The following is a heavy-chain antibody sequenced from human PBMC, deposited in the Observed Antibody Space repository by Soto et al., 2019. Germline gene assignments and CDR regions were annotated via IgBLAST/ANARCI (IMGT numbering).Heavy chain of an antibody. J-gene: IGHJ5*02. CDR3: TRGHNGFDP. CDR1: GYTFTTFN. CDR2: TNPNRGHT. V-gene: IGHV1-8*01. Sequence: QVQLVQSGAEVKKPGASVKVSCKASGYTFTTFNINWVRQTTGQGLEWMGWTNPNRGHTGYAQKSQGRITMTRDTSTRTAYMELSRLTSEDTAVYYCTRGHNGFDPWGQGTLVTVSS.